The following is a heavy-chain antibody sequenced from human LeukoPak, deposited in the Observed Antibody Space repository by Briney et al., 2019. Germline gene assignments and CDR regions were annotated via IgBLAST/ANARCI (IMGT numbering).Heavy chain of an antibody. Sequence: GGSLRLSCAASGFTFSSYTMNWVRQAPGKGLEWVSYISRSGSTTYYADSVKGRFTISRDNAKSSLYLQMNSLRAEDTAVYYCARDLSSTSSWATVPDYWGQGTLVTVSS. D-gene: IGHD2-2*01. CDR3: ARDLSSTSSWATVPDY. V-gene: IGHV3-48*04. CDR2: ISRSGSTT. J-gene: IGHJ4*02. CDR1: GFTFSSYT.